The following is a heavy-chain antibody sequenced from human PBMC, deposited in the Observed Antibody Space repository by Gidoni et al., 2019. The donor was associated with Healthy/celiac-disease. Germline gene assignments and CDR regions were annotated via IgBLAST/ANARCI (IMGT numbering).Heavy chain of an antibody. CDR1: GFTFSSYY. V-gene: IGHV3-11*01. CDR2: ISRSGRTI. D-gene: IGHD6-13*01. Sequence: QVQLVASGGGLVKPGGSLRLSCAASGFTFSSYYMSWIRQAPGKGLEWVSYISRSGRTIYYADSVKGRFTSSRDNAKNSLYLQMNSLRAEDTAVYYCAREGAGIAAAGGWFDPWGQGTLVTVSS. CDR3: AREGAGIAAAGGWFDP. J-gene: IGHJ5*02.